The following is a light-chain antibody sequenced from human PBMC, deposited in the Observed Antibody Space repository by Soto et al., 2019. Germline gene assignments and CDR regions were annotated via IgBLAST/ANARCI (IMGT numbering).Light chain of an antibody. Sequence: DIQMTQSHSTLSASVGDRVTLTCPDTQNLNSWLAWSQQKPGKGPKLLIYKASNLESWVPSRVSGSGSGTEFTLTISSLQPDEFATDDCQQHNNYALSFGGGTQVETK. V-gene: IGKV1-5*03. CDR1: QNLNSW. J-gene: IGKJ4*01. CDR2: KAS. CDR3: QQHNNYALS.